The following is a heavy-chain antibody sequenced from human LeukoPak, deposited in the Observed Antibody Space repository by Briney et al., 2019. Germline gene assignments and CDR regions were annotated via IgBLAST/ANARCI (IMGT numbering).Heavy chain of an antibody. CDR1: GGSISSYY. J-gene: IGHJ4*02. CDR3: ARGLDSSGYLQFDY. Sequence: SETLSLTCTVSGGSISSYYWSWIRQPPGKGLEWIGYIYYSGSTNYNPSLKSRVTISVDTSKNQFSLKLSSVTAADTAVYYCARGLDSSGYLQFDYWGQGTLVTVSS. V-gene: IGHV4-59*01. D-gene: IGHD3-22*01. CDR2: IYYSGST.